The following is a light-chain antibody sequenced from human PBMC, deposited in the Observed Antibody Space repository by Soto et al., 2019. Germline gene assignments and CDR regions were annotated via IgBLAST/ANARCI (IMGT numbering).Light chain of an antibody. V-gene: IGLV2-23*01. CDR1: SGDVGNYNL. J-gene: IGLJ7*01. CDR2: EDD. CDR3: CSYLGSSTV. Sequence: QSVLTQPASVSGSPGQSITISCTGVSGDVGNYNLVSWYQQHPAKAPKLIIYEDDKRPSGVSKRFSGSKSGDTASLTISGLQSEDEAAYYCCSYLGSSTVFGGGTQLTVL.